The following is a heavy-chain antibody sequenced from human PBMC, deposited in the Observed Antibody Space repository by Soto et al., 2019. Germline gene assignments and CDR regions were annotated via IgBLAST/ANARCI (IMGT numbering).Heavy chain of an antibody. D-gene: IGHD5-18*01. CDR2: IYYSGST. Sequence: SETLSLTCTVSGGSISSYYWSWIRQPPGKGLEWIGYIYYSGSTNYNPSLKSRVTISVDTSKNQFSLKLSSVTAADTAVYYCARATGTAMDYWGQGTLVTVSS. V-gene: IGHV4-59*01. CDR1: GGSISSYY. CDR3: ARATGTAMDY. J-gene: IGHJ4*02.